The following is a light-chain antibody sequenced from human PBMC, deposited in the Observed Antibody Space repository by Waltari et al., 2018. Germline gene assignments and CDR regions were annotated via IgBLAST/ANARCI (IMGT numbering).Light chain of an antibody. V-gene: IGKV1-12*02. CDR3: QQTDSFPYT. J-gene: IGKJ2*01. CDR1: QTISTW. CDR2: AAS. Sequence: DIQMTQSPSSVYASVGDRVTITCRASQTISTWLAWYQQKPGKAHNLLIYAASTLQSGVPSRFSGSGTGTDFTLTINGLQPEDFATYFCQQTDSFPYTFGLGTKLAVK.